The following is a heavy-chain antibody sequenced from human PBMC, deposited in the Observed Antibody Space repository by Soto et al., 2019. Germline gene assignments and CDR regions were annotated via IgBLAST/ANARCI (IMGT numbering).Heavy chain of an antibody. V-gene: IGHV5-51*01. CDR3: ARQERETGYGMDV. CDR2: IYPGDSDT. J-gene: IGHJ6*02. CDR1: GYSFTSYW. D-gene: IGHD3-10*01. Sequence: PGESLKISCKGSGYSFTSYWIGWVRQMPGKGLEWMGIIYPGDSDTRYSPSFQGQVTISADKSISTAYLQWSSLKASDTAMYYCARQERETGYGMDVWGQGTTVTVSS.